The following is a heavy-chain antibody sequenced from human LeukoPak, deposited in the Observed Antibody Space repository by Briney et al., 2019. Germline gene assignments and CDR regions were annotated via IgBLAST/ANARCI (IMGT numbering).Heavy chain of an antibody. CDR3: ASSNYDILTGYYNGYFDY. CDR1: GGSISSNSYY. Sequence: PSETLSLTCTVSGGSISSNSYYWGWIRQPPGKGLEWIGSIYYSGSTYYNPSLKSRVTISVDTSKNQFSLKLSSVTAADTAVYYCASSNYDILTGYYNGYFDYWGQGTLVTVSS. J-gene: IGHJ4*02. V-gene: IGHV4-39*07. CDR2: IYYSGST. D-gene: IGHD3-9*01.